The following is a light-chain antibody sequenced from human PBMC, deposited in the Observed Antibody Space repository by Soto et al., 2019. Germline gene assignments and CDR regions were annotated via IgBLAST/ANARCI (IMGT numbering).Light chain of an antibody. CDR3: GTWDSSLSAGV. V-gene: IGLV1-51*01. CDR2: DTN. J-gene: IGLJ3*02. Sequence: QSVLTQPPSVSAAPGEKVTISCSGGNSNIGNNYVSWYQQLPGTAPKLLISDTNQRPSGIPDRFSGYKSGTSATLGIIELQTGDEADYYCGTWDSSLSAGVFGGGTKLTVL. CDR1: NSNIGNNY.